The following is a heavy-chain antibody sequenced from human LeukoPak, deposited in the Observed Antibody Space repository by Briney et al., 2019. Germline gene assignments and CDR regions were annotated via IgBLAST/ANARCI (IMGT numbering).Heavy chain of an antibody. CDR2: ISWNSGSI. J-gene: IGHJ3*02. CDR1: GFTFDDYA. CDR3: AKDTHSGSYPGTDAFDI. Sequence: GGSLRLSCAASGFTFDDYAMHWVRQAPGKGLEWVSGISWNSGSIGYADSVERRFTISRDNAKNSLYLQMNSLRAEDTAFYYCAKDTHSGSYPGTDAFDIWGQGTMVTVSS. D-gene: IGHD1-26*01. V-gene: IGHV3-9*01.